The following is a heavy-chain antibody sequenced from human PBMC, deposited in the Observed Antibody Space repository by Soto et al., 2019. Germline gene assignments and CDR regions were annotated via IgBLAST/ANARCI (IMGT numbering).Heavy chain of an antibody. V-gene: IGHV4-39*07. J-gene: IGHJ5*02. CDR2: IYHSGST. D-gene: IGHD3-22*01. CDR1: GASISSTSSY. CDR3: ARINFDYYDSSGYSRWFDP. Sequence: PSETLSLTCTVSGASISSTSSYWGWVRQPPGKGLEWIGYIYHSGSTYYNPSLKSRVTISVDRSKNQFSLKLSSVTAADTAVYYCARINFDYYDSSGYSRWFDPWGQGTLVTVS.